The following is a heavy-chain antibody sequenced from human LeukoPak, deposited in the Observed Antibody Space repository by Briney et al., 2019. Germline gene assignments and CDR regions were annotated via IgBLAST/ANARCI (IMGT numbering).Heavy chain of an antibody. CDR1: GGSFSGYY. V-gene: IGHV4-34*01. J-gene: IGHJ4*02. CDR2: INHSGST. CDR3: ARGTSGYYG. D-gene: IGHD3-3*01. Sequence: SETLSLTCAVYGGSFSGYYWSWIRQPPGKGLEWIGEINHSGSTNYNPPLKSRVTISVDTSKNQFSLKLSSVTAADTAVYYCARGTSGYYGWGQGTLVTVSS.